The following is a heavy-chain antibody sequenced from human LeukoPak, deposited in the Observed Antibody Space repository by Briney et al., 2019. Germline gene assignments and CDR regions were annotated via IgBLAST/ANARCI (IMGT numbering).Heavy chain of an antibody. Sequence: SETLSLTCTVPGGSISSYYWSWIRQPPGKGLEWIGYIYYSGSTNYNPSLKSRVTISVDTSKNQFSLKLSSVTAADTAVYYCASNYYGSGSLEYWGQGNLVTVSS. J-gene: IGHJ4*02. D-gene: IGHD3-10*01. V-gene: IGHV4-59*08. CDR3: ASNYYGSGSLEY. CDR2: IYYSGST. CDR1: GGSISSYY.